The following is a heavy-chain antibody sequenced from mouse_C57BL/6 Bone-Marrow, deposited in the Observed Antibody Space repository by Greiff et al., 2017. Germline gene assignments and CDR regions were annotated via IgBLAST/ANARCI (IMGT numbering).Heavy chain of an antibody. CDR2: ISDGGSYT. Sequence: EVQLVESGGGLVKPGGSLKLSCAASGFTFSSYAMSWVRQTPEKRLEWVATISDGGSYTYYPDNVKGRFTISRDNAKNNLYLQMSHLKSEDTAMYYCARALLRGYYFDYGGQGTTLTVSS. D-gene: IGHD1-2*01. J-gene: IGHJ2*01. CDR1: GFTFSSYA. V-gene: IGHV5-4*01. CDR3: ARALLRGYYFDY.